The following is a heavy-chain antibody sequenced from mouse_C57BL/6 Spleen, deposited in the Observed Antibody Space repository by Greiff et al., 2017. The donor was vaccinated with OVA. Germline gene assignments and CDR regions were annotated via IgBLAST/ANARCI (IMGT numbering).Heavy chain of an antibody. Sequence: VQLQQSGPELVKPGASVKMSCKASGYTFTDYNMHWVKQSHGKSLEWIGYINPNNGGTSYNQKFKGKATLTVNKSSSTAYMELRSLTSEDSAVYYCASPQTPCYGSSYGFAYWGQGTLVTVSA. CDR1: GYTFTDYN. CDR2: INPNNGGT. J-gene: IGHJ3*01. CDR3: ASPQTPCYGSSYGFAY. D-gene: IGHD1-1*01. V-gene: IGHV1-22*01.